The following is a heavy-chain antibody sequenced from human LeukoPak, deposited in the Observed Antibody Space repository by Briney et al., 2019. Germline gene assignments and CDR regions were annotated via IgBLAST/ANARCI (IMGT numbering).Heavy chain of an antibody. CDR1: GFTFSSYW. V-gene: IGHV3-7*01. CDR3: ARVVATITPYFDY. J-gene: IGHJ4*02. CDR2: IKQDGSEK. Sequence: PGGSLRLSCAASGFTFSSYWMSRARQAPGKRLEWVANIKQDGSEKYSVDSVKGRFTISRDNAKNSLYLQMNSLRAEDTAVYYCARVVATITPYFDYWGQGTLVTVSS. D-gene: IGHD5-12*01.